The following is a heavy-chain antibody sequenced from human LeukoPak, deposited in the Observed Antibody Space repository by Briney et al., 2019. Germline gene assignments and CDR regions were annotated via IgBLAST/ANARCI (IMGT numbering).Heavy chain of an antibody. D-gene: IGHD3-22*01. CDR3: AGLVGRYSSGLYYYYFDY. J-gene: IGHJ4*02. Sequence: SETLSLTCTVSGDSINSLDLWSWVRQPPGKGLEWIGEMYLSGTTHSNPSVKSRVTISIDKSKNQFLLNLSSVTAADTAVYYCAGLVGRYSSGLYYYYFDYWGQGTLVTVSS. CDR2: MYLSGTT. CDR1: GDSINSLDL. V-gene: IGHV4-4*02.